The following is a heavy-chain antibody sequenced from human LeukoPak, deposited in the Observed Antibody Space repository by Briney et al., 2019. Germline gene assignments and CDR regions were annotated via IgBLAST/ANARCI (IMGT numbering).Heavy chain of an antibody. D-gene: IGHD6-19*01. CDR1: GFTFSTYA. Sequence: GGSLRLSCAASGFTFSTYAMSRVRHTPGKGLEWVSGISSGGNTQYTDSVKGRFTVPRDNSKNTLHLQMDSLRAEDTAIYYCTKDRRQWVVPYFDSWGQGTVVTVSS. J-gene: IGHJ4*02. CDR2: ISSGGNT. V-gene: IGHV3-23*01. CDR3: TKDRRQWVVPYFDS.